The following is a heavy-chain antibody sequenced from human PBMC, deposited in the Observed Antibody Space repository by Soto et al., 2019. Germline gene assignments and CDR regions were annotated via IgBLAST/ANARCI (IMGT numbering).Heavy chain of an antibody. CDR2: IQSDGSST. V-gene: IGHV3-74*01. CDR3: AREKAVAGTTFYY. D-gene: IGHD6-19*01. Sequence: EVQLVESGGGSVQPGGSLRLSCAASGFTLSSYWMHWVRQAPGKGLVWVSRIQSDGSSTNYADSVKGRFTISRDNAQNTLSLQMDSLRVEDTAVYYCAREKAVAGTTFYYWGQGSLVTVAS. CDR1: GFTLSSYW. J-gene: IGHJ4*02.